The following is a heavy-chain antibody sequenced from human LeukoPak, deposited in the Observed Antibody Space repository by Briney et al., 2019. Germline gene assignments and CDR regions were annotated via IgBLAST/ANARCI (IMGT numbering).Heavy chain of an antibody. Sequence: GGPLRLSCAASGFTFSSYSMNWVRQAPGKGLEWVSSISSSSYIYYADSVKGRFTISRDNAKNSLYLQMNSLRAEDTAVYYCARDNYYDRPYYFDYWGQGTLVTVSS. D-gene: IGHD3-22*01. V-gene: IGHV3-21*01. CDR3: ARDNYYDRPYYFDY. CDR2: ISSSSYI. J-gene: IGHJ4*02. CDR1: GFTFSSYS.